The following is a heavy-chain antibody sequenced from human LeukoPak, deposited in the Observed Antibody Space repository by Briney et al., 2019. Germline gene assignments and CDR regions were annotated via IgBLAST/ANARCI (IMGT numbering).Heavy chain of an antibody. CDR3: AKDRSITMIVVVITYFDY. D-gene: IGHD3-22*01. CDR2: ITAGGGST. V-gene: IGHV3-23*01. CDR1: GFPFSSYA. Sequence: GGSLRLSCAASGFPFSSYAMSWVRQAPGKGLEWVSTITAGGGSTNYADPVKGRFIISRDNSKNTLYLQMNSLRAEDTAVYYCAKDRSITMIVVVITYFDYWGQGTLVTVSS. J-gene: IGHJ4*02.